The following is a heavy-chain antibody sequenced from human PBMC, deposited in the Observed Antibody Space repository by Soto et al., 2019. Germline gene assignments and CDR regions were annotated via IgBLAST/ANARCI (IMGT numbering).Heavy chain of an antibody. V-gene: IGHV3-73*01. D-gene: IGHD3-22*01. CDR2: IRSKANSYAT. CDR3: TRHKADYYDSSGYLYGMDV. CDR1: GFTFSGSA. J-gene: IGHJ6*02. Sequence: GGSLRLSCAASGFTFSGSAMHWVRQASGKGLEWVGRIRSKANSYATAYAASVKGRFTISREDSKNTAYLQMNSLKTEDTAVYYCTRHKADYYDSSGYLYGMDVWGQGTTVTVSS.